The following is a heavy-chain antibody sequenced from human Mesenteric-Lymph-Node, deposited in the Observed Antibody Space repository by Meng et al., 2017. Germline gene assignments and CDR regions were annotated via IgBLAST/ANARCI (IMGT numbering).Heavy chain of an antibody. V-gene: IGHV1-69*02. J-gene: IGHJ3*02. CDR3: ARLAAAGHNDAFDI. CDR2: IIPILGIA. CDR1: GYTFTGYY. Sequence: SVKVSCKASGYTFTGYYMHWVRQAPGQGLEWMGRIIPILGIANYAQKFQGRVTITADKSTSTAYMELSSLRSEDTAVYYCARLAAAGHNDAFDIWGQGTMVTVSS. D-gene: IGHD6-13*01.